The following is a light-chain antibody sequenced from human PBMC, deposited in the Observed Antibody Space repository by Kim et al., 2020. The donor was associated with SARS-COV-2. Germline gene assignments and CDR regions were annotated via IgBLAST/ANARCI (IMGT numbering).Light chain of an antibody. V-gene: IGKV3-20*01. J-gene: IGKJ1*01. CDR2: RAS. CDR1: QSVSSSY. CDR3: QHYHSSPWT. Sequence: PGERATLSCRASQSVSSSYLAWYQQKPGQAPRLLIYRASSRATGIPDRFSGSGSGTDFTLTITGLEPEDFAVYYCQHYHSSPWTFGQGTKVDIK.